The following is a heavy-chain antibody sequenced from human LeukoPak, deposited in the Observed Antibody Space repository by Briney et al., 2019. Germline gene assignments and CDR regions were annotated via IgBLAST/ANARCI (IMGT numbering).Heavy chain of an antibody. J-gene: IGHJ4*02. Sequence: GGSLRLSCAGSGFIFSSCALSWVRLTPGKGLEWVSAISNDGGSTAYADSVEGRFTISRDNSRNTLYLQMNSLRAEDTAIYYCAKRWSGWSFDYWGQGTLVTVPS. CDR3: AKRWSGWSFDY. D-gene: IGHD6-19*01. V-gene: IGHV3-23*01. CDR2: ISNDGGST. CDR1: GFIFSSCA.